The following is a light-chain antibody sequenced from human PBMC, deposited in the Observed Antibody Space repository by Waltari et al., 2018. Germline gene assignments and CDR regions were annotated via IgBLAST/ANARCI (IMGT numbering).Light chain of an antibody. CDR1: SSNIGGND. Sequence: QSVVIQSPSASGTAGLRVTLSCSGRSSNIGGNDVILYHHFPGTTTKLLIYTNNQRPSGVPDRFSGSKSGTTASLVISGLQSEEEADYYCATWEDSLNGWVFGGGTKLTVL. CDR3: ATWEDSLNGWV. CDR2: TNN. V-gene: IGLV1-44*01. J-gene: IGLJ3*02.